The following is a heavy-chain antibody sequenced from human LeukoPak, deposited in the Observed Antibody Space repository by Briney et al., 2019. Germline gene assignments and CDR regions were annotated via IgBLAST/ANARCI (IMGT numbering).Heavy chain of an antibody. V-gene: IGHV3-21*01. Sequence: GGSLRLSCAASGFTFSSYSMNWVRQAPGKGLEWVSSISSSSSYIYYADSVTGRFTISRDNAKNSLYLQMNSLRAEDTAVYYCARDREYSSSYFFEGFDYWGQGTLVTVSS. D-gene: IGHD6-6*01. CDR3: ARDREYSSSYFFEGFDY. CDR1: GFTFSSYS. CDR2: ISSSSSYI. J-gene: IGHJ4*02.